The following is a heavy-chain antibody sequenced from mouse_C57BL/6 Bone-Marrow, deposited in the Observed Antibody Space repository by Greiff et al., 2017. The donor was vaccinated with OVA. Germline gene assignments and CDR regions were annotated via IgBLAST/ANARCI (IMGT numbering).Heavy chain of an antibody. Sequence: VQLQESGAELVRPGASVKLSCKASGYTFTDYYINWVKQRPGQGLEWIARFYPGSGNTYYNEKFKGKATLTAEKSSSTAYMQLSSLTSEDSAVYYGARSYYSNPAWFAYWGQGTLVTVSA. J-gene: IGHJ3*01. V-gene: IGHV1-76*01. CDR1: GYTFTDYY. D-gene: IGHD2-5*01. CDR2: FYPGSGNT. CDR3: ARSYYSNPAWFAY.